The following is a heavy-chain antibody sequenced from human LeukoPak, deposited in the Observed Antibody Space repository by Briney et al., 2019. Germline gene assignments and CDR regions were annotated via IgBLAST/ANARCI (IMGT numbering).Heavy chain of an antibody. V-gene: IGHV5-51*01. Sequence: GESLKISCKGSGYSFTSYWIGWVRQMPGKGLEWMGIIYPGDSDTRYSPSFQGQVTISADKSISTASLQWSSLKASDTAMYYCARLRTDYYDSSASHAFDMWGQGTMVTVSS. J-gene: IGHJ3*02. CDR3: ARLRTDYYDSSASHAFDM. D-gene: IGHD3-22*01. CDR1: GYSFTSYW. CDR2: IYPGDSDT.